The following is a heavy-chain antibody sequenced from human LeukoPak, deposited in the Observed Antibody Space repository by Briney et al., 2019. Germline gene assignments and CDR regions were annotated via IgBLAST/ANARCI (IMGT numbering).Heavy chain of an antibody. CDR1: GYTFTSYA. CDR2: INAGNGNT. CDR3: ARDNYRSSGSLDY. J-gene: IGHJ4*02. Sequence: ASVKVSCKASGYTFTSYAMHWVRQAPGQRLEGMGWINAGNGNTKYSQEFQGRVTITRDTSASTAYMELSSLRSEDMAVYYCARDNYRSSGSLDYWGQGTLVTVSS. V-gene: IGHV1-3*03. D-gene: IGHD3-22*01.